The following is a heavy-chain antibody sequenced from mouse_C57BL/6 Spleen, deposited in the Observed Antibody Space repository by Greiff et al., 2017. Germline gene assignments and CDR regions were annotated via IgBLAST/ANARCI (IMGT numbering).Heavy chain of an antibody. CDR2: IYPGGGYT. V-gene: IGHV1-63*01. Sequence: QVQLQQSGAELVRPGTSVKMSCKASGYTFTNYWIGWAKQRPGHGLEWIGDIYPGGGYTNYNEKFKGKATLTADKSSSTAYMQFSSLTSEDSAIYYCARSYYGSSYGAMDYWGQGTSVTVSS. CDR3: ARSYYGSSYGAMDY. J-gene: IGHJ4*01. D-gene: IGHD1-1*01. CDR1: GYTFTNYW.